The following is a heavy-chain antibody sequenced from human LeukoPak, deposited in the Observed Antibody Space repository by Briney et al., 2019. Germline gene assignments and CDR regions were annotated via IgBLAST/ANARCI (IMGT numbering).Heavy chain of an antibody. CDR2: ISWNSGSI. CDR1: GFTFGDYA. CDR3: AKDMAGYSSGNFDY. J-gene: IGHJ4*02. Sequence: GGSLRLSCAASGFTFGDYAMHWVRQAPGKGLEWVSGISWNSGSIGYADSVKGRFTISRDNAKNSLYLQMNSLRAEDMALYYCAKDMAGYSSGNFDYWGQGTLVTVSS. D-gene: IGHD6-19*01. V-gene: IGHV3-9*03.